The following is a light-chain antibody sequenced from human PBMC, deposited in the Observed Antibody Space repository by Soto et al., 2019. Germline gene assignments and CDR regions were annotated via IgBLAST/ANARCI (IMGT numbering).Light chain of an antibody. CDR2: GSS. Sequence: DIQMTQSPSSLSASVGDRVTITCRASRNVDNNVNWYQQKPGKAPNLLIYGSSTLYGGVPSRFSGSGSGTAFTLTVSRLQPEDIATYYCQQYENLPTFGQGTRLEIK. CDR3: QQYENLPT. CDR1: RNVDNN. V-gene: IGKV1-33*01. J-gene: IGKJ5*01.